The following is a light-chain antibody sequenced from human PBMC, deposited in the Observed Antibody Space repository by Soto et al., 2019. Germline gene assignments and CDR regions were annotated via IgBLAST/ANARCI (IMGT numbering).Light chain of an antibody. J-gene: IGKJ3*01. V-gene: IGKV3-11*01. CDR2: DAS. Sequence: EIVLTQSPVTLSLSAGERAALSCRASQSVSSLLAWYQQKPGQAPRLLIYDASNRATGIPARFSGNGSGTDFTLTISRLEPEDFSVYYCHRRSYLPPSFGPGATVEIK. CDR3: HRRSYLPPS. CDR1: QSVSSL.